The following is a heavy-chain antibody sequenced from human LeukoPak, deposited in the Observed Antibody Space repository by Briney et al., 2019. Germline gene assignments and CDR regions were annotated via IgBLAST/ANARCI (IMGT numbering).Heavy chain of an antibody. Sequence: PSETPSLTCTVFGPPITGYYWSWIRQPPGKGLEWIGYVSYRGSTNYNPSLKSRVTISVDTSKNQFSLKLSSVTAADTAVYYCARGWQWLPRDYWGQGTLVTVSS. CDR1: GPPITGYY. CDR2: VSYRGST. D-gene: IGHD6-19*01. CDR3: ARGWQWLPRDY. V-gene: IGHV4-59*08. J-gene: IGHJ4*02.